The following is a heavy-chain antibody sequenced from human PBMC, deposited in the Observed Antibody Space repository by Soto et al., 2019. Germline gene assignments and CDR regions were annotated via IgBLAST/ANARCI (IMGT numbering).Heavy chain of an antibody. CDR3: ARISQLVRLSYHYYYGMDV. CDR1: GYTFTTYD. V-gene: IGHV1-18*04. CDR2: ISSKKGNT. D-gene: IGHD6-6*01. Sequence: ASVKVSCKASGYTFTTYDINWVRQAPGQGLEWMGSISSKKGNTNYAQNFQGRVTVTTDTSTTTAYMELRSLTSDDTAVYYCARISQLVRLSYHYYYGMDVWGQGTTVTVSS. J-gene: IGHJ6*02.